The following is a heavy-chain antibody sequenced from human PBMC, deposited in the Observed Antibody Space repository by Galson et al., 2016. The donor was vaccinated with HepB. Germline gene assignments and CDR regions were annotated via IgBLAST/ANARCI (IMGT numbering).Heavy chain of an antibody. CDR3: AGLRDGYNAVWADGGFDY. Sequence: SETLSLTCTVSSGSVSSTNYYWAWMRQTPGKGLEWIGNIYYTGRTNYSPSLKSRVIISVDTSKNQFSLTLTSVSAADTAVYYCAGLRDGYNAVWADGGFDYWGQGALVTGSS. V-gene: IGHV4-39*01. D-gene: IGHD5-24*01. CDR1: SGSVSSTNYY. CDR2: IYYTGRT. J-gene: IGHJ4*02.